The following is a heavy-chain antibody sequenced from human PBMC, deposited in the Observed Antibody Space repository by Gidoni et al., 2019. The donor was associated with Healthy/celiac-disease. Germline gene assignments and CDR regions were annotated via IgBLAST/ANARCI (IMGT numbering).Heavy chain of an antibody. CDR2: IYPGYSDT. D-gene: IGHD3-10*01. CDR3: ARHGADGSGSYYTNPRGTAGFDY. J-gene: IGHJ4*02. V-gene: IGHV5-51*01. Sequence: EVQLVQSGAEVKKPGESLKISCKGSGSSYTSNWIGWVGQMPGKGLEWMGIIYPGYSDTRYSPSFQGQVTISADKSISTAYLQWSSLKASDTAMYYCARHGADGSGSYYTNPRGTAGFDYWGQGTLVTVSS. CDR1: GSSYTSNW.